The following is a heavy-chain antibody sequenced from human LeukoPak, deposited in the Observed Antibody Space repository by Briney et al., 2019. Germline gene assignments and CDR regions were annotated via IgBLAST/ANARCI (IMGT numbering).Heavy chain of an antibody. V-gene: IGHV4-59*08. D-gene: IGHD5-24*01. CDR1: GGSISSYY. J-gene: IGHJ4*02. Sequence: PSETLSLTCTVSGGSISSYYWSWIRQPPGKGLEWIGYIYYSGSTNYNPSLKSRVTISVDTSKNQFSLKLSSVTAADTAVYYCARQLRPGYNQYPFDYWGQGTLVTVSS. CDR3: ARQLRPGYNQYPFDY. CDR2: IYYSGST.